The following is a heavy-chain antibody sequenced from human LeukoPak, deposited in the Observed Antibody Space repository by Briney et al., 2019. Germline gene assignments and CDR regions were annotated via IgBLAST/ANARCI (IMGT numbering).Heavy chain of an antibody. CDR3: ARGVGSRGYSYDTTLYYYGMDV. V-gene: IGHV3-21*01. D-gene: IGHD5-18*01. Sequence: PGGSLRLSCAASGFTFSSYSMNWVRQAPGKGLEWVSSISSSSSYIYYADSVKGRFTISRDNAKNSLYLQMNSLRAEDTAVYYCARGVGSRGYSYDTTLYYYGMDVWGQGTTVTVSS. J-gene: IGHJ6*02. CDR1: GFTFSSYS. CDR2: ISSSSSYI.